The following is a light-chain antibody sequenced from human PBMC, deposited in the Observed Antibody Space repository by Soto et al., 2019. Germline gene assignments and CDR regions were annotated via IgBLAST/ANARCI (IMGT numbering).Light chain of an antibody. CDR2: GNN. V-gene: IGLV1-40*01. CDR3: QSYDTNLSGVSV. J-gene: IGLJ1*01. Sequence: QSALTQSPSVSGAPGQRVSISCTGTSSNIGAGFDVHWYQQLPATAPKLLIYGNNNRPSGVPDRFSGSKSGTSASLAITGLQAVDEADYYCQSYDTNLSGVSVFGTGIKLTVL. CDR1: SSNIGAGFD.